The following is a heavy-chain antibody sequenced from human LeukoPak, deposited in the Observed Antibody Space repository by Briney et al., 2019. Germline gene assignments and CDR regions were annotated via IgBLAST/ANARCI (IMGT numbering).Heavy chain of an antibody. CDR1: GFTFTTYV. CDR3: GRYYVMDV. J-gene: IGHJ6*02. V-gene: IGHV3-23*01. Sequence: GGSLRLSCAASGFTFTTYVINWVRQAPGKGLEWVSTISDSGGSTYYADSVKGRFTISRDNSKSTLYLQMNSLRAEDTAVYYCGRYYVMDVWGQGTSVTVSS. CDR2: ISDSGGST.